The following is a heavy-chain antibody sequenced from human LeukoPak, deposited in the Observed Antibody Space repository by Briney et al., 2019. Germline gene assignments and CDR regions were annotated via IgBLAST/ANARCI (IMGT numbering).Heavy chain of an antibody. CDR1: GYTFTSYG. CDR2: ISAYNGNT. J-gene: IGHJ4*02. V-gene: IGHV1-18*01. CDR3: ARITMVRGVIITSPYFDY. Sequence: ASVKVSCMASGYTFTSYGISWVRQAPGQGLEWMGWISAYNGNTNYAQKVQGRVTITTDTSTSTAYMELRSLRSDDTAVYYCARITMVRGVIITSPYFDYWGQGTLVTVSS. D-gene: IGHD3-10*01.